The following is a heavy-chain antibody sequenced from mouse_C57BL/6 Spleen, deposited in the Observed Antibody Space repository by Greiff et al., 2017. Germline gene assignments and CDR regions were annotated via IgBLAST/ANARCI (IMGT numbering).Heavy chain of an antibody. Sequence: QVQLQQPGAELVMPGASVKLSCKASGYTFTSYWMHWVKQRPGQGLEWIGEIDPSDSYTNYNQKFKGKSTLTVDKSSSTAYMQLSSLTSEDSAVYYCASSLNSIWFAYWGQGTLVTVSA. CDR3: ASSLNSIWFAY. D-gene: IGHD2-3*01. J-gene: IGHJ3*01. CDR2: IDPSDSYT. V-gene: IGHV1-69*01. CDR1: GYTFTSYW.